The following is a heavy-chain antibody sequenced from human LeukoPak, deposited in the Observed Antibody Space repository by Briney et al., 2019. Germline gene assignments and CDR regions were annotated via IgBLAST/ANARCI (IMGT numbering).Heavy chain of an antibody. CDR1: GGTFSNYA. V-gene: IGHV1-69*13. CDR3: ARPRTYYDFWRGYPPFDY. CDR2: IITNYGTT. J-gene: IGHJ4*02. Sequence: GASVKVSCKASGGTFSNYAISWARQAPGQGLEWMGGIITNYGTTNYAQKYQGRVTITADESTTTVYMELSSLRSEDTAVYYCARPRTYYDFWRGYPPFDYWGQGTLVTVSS. D-gene: IGHD3-3*01.